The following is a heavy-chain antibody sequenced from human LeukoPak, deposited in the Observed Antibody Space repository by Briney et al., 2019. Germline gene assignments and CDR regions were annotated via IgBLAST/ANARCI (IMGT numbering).Heavy chain of an antibody. V-gene: IGHV3-21*01. CDR3: ARDHGDGYTSFDY. CDR1: GFTFSSYE. CDR2: ISSSSSYI. J-gene: IGHJ4*02. Sequence: GGSLRLSCAASGFTFSSYEMNWVRQAPGKGLEWVSSISSSSSYIYYADSVKGRFTISRDNAKNSLYLQMNSLRAEDTAVYYCARDHGDGYTSFDYWGQGTLVTVSS. D-gene: IGHD5-24*01.